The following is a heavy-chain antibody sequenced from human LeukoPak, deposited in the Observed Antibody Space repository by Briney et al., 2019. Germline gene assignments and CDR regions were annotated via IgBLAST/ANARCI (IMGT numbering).Heavy chain of an antibody. CDR2: ISSSSSTT. Sequence: GGSLRLSCAASGFTFSSYEMNWVRQAPGKGLEWVSYISSSSSTTYYADSVKGRFTISRDNAKNSLYLQMNSLRAEDTAVYYCARYVFIGGFDYWGQGTLVTVSS. CDR1: GFTFSSYE. V-gene: IGHV3-48*03. CDR3: ARYVFIGGFDY. J-gene: IGHJ4*02. D-gene: IGHD3-16*01.